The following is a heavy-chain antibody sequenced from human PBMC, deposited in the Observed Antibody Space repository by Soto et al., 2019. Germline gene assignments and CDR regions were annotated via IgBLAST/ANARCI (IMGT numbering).Heavy chain of an antibody. CDR3: ARGRHILTGYYKGNYYYYGMDV. CDR1: GASISDYY. Sequence: SETLSLTCTVSGASISDYYWSWIRQAPGKGLEWIGYVHESGSTSYTPSLKSRVAISMDTSKNQFSLKLSSVSAADTAVYYCARGRHILTGYYKGNYYYYGMDVWGQGTTVTVSS. J-gene: IGHJ6*02. CDR2: VHESGST. D-gene: IGHD3-9*01. V-gene: IGHV4-59*01.